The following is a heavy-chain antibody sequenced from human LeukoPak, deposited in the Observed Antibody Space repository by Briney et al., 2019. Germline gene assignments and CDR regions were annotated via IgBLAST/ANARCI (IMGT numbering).Heavy chain of an antibody. CDR1: GFTFSGSA. V-gene: IGHV3-73*01. J-gene: IGHJ4*02. CDR3: TRGWFGELLDDY. CDR2: IRSKANSYAT. D-gene: IGHD3-10*01. Sequence: GGSLRLSCAASGFTFSGSAMHWVRQASGKGLEWVGRIRSKANSYATAYAASVKGRFTISRDDSKNTAYLQMNSLKTEDTAVYYCTRGWFGELLDDYWGRGTLVTVSS.